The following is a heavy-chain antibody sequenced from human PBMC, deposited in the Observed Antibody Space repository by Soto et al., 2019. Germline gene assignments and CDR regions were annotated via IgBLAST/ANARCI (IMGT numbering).Heavy chain of an antibody. J-gene: IGHJ4*02. Sequence: SQTLSLTCSISGDSVTSNRVAWNWIRQSPSRGLEWLGRTYYTSKWYNEYAVSVKGRVAVNPDTSKNQFSLQLYSVTPEDTAVYYCERWADEDRYFDYWGQGTLVTVSS. D-gene: IGHD2-15*01. CDR2: TYYTSKWYN. CDR1: GDSVTSNRVA. V-gene: IGHV6-1*01. CDR3: ERWADEDRYFDY.